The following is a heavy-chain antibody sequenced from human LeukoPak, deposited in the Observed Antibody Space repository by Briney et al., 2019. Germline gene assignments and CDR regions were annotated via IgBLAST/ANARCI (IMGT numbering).Heavy chain of an antibody. CDR1: GFTFSSYS. CDR3: ARRATMGYGMDV. CDR2: ISSSSSYI. J-gene: IGHJ6*02. Sequence: GGSLRLSCAASGFTFSSYSMNWVRQAPGKGLEWVSSISSSSSYIYYADSVKGRFTISRDNAKNSLYLQMNSLRAEDTAVYYCARRATMGYGMDVWGQGTTVTVSS. V-gene: IGHV3-21*01.